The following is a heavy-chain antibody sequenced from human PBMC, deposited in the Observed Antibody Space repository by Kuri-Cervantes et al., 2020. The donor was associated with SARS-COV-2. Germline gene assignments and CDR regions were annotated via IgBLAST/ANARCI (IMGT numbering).Heavy chain of an antibody. V-gene: IGHV3-30*04. D-gene: IGHD5-12*01. CDR2: ISYDGSNK. J-gene: IGHJ4*02. CDR3: ARGGYSGYGPFDY. Sequence: CAASGFTFSSYVMHWVRQAPGKGLEWVAVISYDGSNKYYADSVKGRFTISRDNSKNTLYLQMNSLRAEDTAVYYCARGGYSGYGPFDYWGQGTLVTVSS. CDR1: GFTFSSYV.